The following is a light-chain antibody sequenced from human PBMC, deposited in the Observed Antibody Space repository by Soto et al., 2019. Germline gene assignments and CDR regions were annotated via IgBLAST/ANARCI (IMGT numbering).Light chain of an antibody. CDR3: QSYDNNLVGLV. Sequence: QSVLTQPASVSGSPGQSITISCTGTSSDVGGYNYVSWYQQHPGKAPKLMIYEVSNRPSGVSNRFSGSKSGNTASLTISGLQAEDEADYYCQSYDNNLVGLVFGAGTKLTVL. J-gene: IGLJ3*02. V-gene: IGLV2-14*01. CDR2: EVS. CDR1: SSDVGGYNY.